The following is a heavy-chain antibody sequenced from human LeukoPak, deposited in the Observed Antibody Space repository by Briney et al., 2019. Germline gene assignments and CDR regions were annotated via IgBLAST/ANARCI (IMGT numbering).Heavy chain of an antibody. Sequence: PSETPSLTSTVSAGSMSSHYWSWIRQPPGKGLEWRGYISYIGGTNYNPSLKSRVTISIDTAKNKYTLKLSSESAADTAVYYCERDPARVTKWLDIWGQGTMVTVSS. J-gene: IGHJ3*02. CDR3: ERDPARVTKWLDI. D-gene: IGHD4-17*01. CDR1: AGSMSSHY. V-gene: IGHV4-59*11. CDR2: ISYIGGT.